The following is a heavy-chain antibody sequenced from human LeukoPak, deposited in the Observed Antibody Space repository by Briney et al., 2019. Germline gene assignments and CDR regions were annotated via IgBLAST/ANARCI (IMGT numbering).Heavy chain of an antibody. CDR3: AKGVDNTGRLRWFDS. J-gene: IGHJ5*01. CDR2: ISGRGSDR. Sequence: GGSLRLSCAASGFTFSNYALTWVRQTPGKGLEWVSTISGRGSDRFYADAVKGRFTISRDNSKNTMYLQMNSLRIEDTAFYYCAKGVDNTGRLRWFDSWGQGTLVTVPS. D-gene: IGHD1-1*01. CDR1: GFTFSNYA. V-gene: IGHV3-23*01.